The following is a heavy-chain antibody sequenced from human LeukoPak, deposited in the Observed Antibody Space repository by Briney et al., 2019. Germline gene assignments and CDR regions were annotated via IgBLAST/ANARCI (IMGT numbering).Heavy chain of an antibody. Sequence: EASVKVSCKASGGTFSSYTIAWVRQVPGQGLEWMGWISAYNGNTNYAQKLQGRVTMTTDTSTSTAYMELRSLRSDDTAVYYCAIHIIAAAGTARVYWGQGTLVTVSS. J-gene: IGHJ4*02. V-gene: IGHV1-18*01. CDR3: AIHIIAAAGTARVY. D-gene: IGHD6-13*01. CDR2: ISAYNGNT. CDR1: GGTFSSYT.